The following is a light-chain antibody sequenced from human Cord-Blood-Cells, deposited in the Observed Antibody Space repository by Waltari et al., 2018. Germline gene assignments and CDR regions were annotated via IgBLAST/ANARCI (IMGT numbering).Light chain of an antibody. CDR3: SSYAGSNNYV. CDR1: SRDVGGSNY. CDR2: EVS. Sequence: QSALTQPPSASGSPGQSVTISCTGTSRDVGGSNYVPWYQQHPGKAPKLIIYEVSNRPSGVPDRFSGSKSGNTASLTVSGLQAEDEADYYCSSYAGSNNYVFGTGTKVTVL. V-gene: IGLV2-8*01. J-gene: IGLJ1*01.